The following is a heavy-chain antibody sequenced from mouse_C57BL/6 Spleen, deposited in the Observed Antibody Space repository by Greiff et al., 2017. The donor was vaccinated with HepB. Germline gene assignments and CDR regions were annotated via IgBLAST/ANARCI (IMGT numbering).Heavy chain of an antibody. CDR3: ARRTRGFAY. Sequence: EVQLVESGGGLVKPGGSLKLSCAASGFTFSSYTMSWVRQTPEKRLEWVATISGGGGNTYYPDSVKGRFTISRDNAKNTLYLQMSSLRSEDTALYYCARRTRGFAYWGQGTLVTVSA. CDR2: ISGGGGNT. J-gene: IGHJ3*01. V-gene: IGHV5-9*01. CDR1: GFTFSSYT.